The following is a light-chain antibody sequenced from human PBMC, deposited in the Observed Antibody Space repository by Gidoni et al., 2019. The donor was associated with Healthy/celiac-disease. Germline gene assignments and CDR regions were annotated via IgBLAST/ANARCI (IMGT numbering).Light chain of an antibody. CDR1: QSISSY. Sequence: DIQMTQSPSSLSASVGDRVTITCRASQSISSYLNWYQQKPGKAPKLLIYAASSLQSGVPSMFSGSGSGTDFTLTISSLPPEDFATYYCQQSYSTWTFGQGTKVEIK. CDR3: QQSYSTWT. CDR2: AAS. J-gene: IGKJ1*01. V-gene: IGKV1-39*01.